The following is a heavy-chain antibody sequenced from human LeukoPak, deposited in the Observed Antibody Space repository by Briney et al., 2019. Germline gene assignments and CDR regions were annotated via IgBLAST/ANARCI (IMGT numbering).Heavy chain of an antibody. J-gene: IGHJ6*03. CDR1: GFTFSSYA. CDR2: ISSNGGST. D-gene: IGHD6-13*01. CDR3: ARAQQLAYYYYMDV. V-gene: IGHV3-64*01. Sequence: GGSLRLSCAASGFTFSSYAMHWVRLAPGKGLEYVSAISSNGGSTYYANSVKGRFTISRDNSKNTLYLQMGSLRAEDMAVYYCARAQQLAYYYYMDVWGKGTTVTVSS.